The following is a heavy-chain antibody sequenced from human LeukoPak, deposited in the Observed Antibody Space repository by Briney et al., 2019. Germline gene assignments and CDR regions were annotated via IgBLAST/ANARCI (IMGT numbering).Heavy chain of an antibody. Sequence: GGSLRLSCAASGFTFSSYWMNWVRQAPGKGLEWVANIKQDGSEKYYVDSVKGRFTISRDNAKNSLYLQMNSLKVEDTAVYYCAREYVDIVPMGSFDYWGQGTLVTVSS. CDR2: IKQDGSEK. D-gene: IGHD5-12*01. CDR1: GFTFSSYW. CDR3: AREYVDIVPMGSFDY. J-gene: IGHJ4*02. V-gene: IGHV3-7*01.